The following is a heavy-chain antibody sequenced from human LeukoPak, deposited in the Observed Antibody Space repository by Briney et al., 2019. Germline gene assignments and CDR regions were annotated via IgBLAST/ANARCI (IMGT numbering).Heavy chain of an antibody. CDR1: GFTFSSYA. CDR3: AKSTILGVVQSRFDY. J-gene: IGHJ4*02. CDR2: ISGSGGST. D-gene: IGHD3-3*01. V-gene: IGHV3-23*01. Sequence: GGSLRLSCAASGFTFSSYAMSWVRQAPGKGLEWVSAISGSGGSTYYADSVKGRFTISRDNSKNTLYLQMNSLRAEDTAVYYCAKSTILGVVQSRFDYWGQGTLVTVSS.